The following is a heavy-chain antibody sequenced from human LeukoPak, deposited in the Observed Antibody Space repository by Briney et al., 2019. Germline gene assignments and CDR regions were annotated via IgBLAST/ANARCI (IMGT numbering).Heavy chain of an antibody. Sequence: SETLSLTCAVYGGSFSGYYWSWIRQPPGKGLEWIGDINHSGSTNYNPSLKSRVTISVDTSKNQFSLKLSSVTAADTAVYYCARGSKITIFGVAHKGFDYWGQGTLVTVSS. D-gene: IGHD3-3*01. V-gene: IGHV4-34*01. CDR2: INHSGST. CDR1: GGSFSGYY. CDR3: ARGSKITIFGVAHKGFDY. J-gene: IGHJ4*02.